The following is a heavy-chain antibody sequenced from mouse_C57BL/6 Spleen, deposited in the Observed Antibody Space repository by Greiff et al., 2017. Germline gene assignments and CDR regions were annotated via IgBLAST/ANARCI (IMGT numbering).Heavy chain of an antibody. Sequence: QVHVKQSGAELVRPGASVTLSCKASGYTFTDYEMHWVKQTPVHGLEWIGAIDPETGGTAYNQKFKGKAILTADKSSSTAYMELRSLTSEDSAVYYFLTGTGAYWGQGTLVTVSA. V-gene: IGHV1-15*01. CDR3: LTGTGAY. CDR2: IDPETGGT. CDR1: GYTFTDYE. D-gene: IGHD4-1*01. J-gene: IGHJ3*01.